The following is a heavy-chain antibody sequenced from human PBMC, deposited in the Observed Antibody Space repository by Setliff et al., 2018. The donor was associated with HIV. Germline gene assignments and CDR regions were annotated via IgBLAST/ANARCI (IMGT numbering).Heavy chain of an antibody. CDR2: IYTSGST. Sequence: PSETLSLTCTVSGGSISSGSYYWSWIRQPAGKGLEWIGHIYTSGSTNYNPSLKSRVTISVDTSKNQFPLKLSSVTAADTAVYYCARGWSEDTSMVQVEYFEHWGQGTLVTVSS. J-gene: IGHJ1*01. CDR1: GGSISSGSYY. D-gene: IGHD5-18*01. CDR3: ARGWSEDTSMVQVEYFEH. V-gene: IGHV4-61*09.